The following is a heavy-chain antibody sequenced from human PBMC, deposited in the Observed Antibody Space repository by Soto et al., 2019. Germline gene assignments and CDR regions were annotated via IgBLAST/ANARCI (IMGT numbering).Heavy chain of an antibody. CDR1: GGSFTNYY. Sequence: TSDTLSLTCTVSGGSFTNYYWSWIRQPPGRGLEWIGYIYNTGSTNYNPSLKSRVTISVDTSKNQFSLKLSSVTAADTAVYYCASRNYYGSGSYHSYFDYWGQGTLVTVSS. V-gene: IGHV4-59*08. CDR2: IYNTGST. D-gene: IGHD3-10*01. J-gene: IGHJ4*02. CDR3: ASRNYYGSGSYHSYFDY.